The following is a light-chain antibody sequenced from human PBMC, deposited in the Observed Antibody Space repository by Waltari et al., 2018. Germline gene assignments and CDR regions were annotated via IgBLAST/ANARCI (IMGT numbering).Light chain of an antibody. CDR3: AAWDDSLSGMV. CDR2: TNT. CDR1: SSSIGSNY. V-gene: IGLV1-47*02. Sequence: QSVLTQPPSAAGTPGQRVTISCSGSSSSIGSNYVYWYQQLPGTAPKLLIYTNTQRPSGVPDRSADSKSGTSASLVISGLRSEDEADYYCAAWDDSLSGMVFGGGTKLTVL. J-gene: IGLJ2*01.